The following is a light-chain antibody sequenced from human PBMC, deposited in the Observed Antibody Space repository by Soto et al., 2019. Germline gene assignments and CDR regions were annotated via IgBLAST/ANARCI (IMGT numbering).Light chain of an antibody. CDR3: QTWGTGIVV. CDR1: SEHSNYA. Sequence: QLVLTQSPSASASLGGSVKLTCTLSSEHSNYAIAWHQQQPEKGPRYLMNLNSDGSHSKGDGIPDRFSGSSSGAERYLTISTLQSEDEADYYCQTWGTGIVVFGGGAKVTVL. V-gene: IGLV4-69*01. CDR2: LNSDGSH. J-gene: IGLJ3*02.